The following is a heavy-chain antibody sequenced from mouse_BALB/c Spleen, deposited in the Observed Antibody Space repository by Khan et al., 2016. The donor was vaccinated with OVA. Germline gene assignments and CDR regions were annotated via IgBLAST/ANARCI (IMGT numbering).Heavy chain of an antibody. CDR2: ISGDSNTI. Sequence: EVQRVESGGDLVQPGGSRTLSCAASGFTFSSYGMHWVRQAPEKGLEWVAYISGDSNTIYYADTVQGRFTISRDNPRNTLFLQLTSLMSEDTAMYYCATSYFDGYYFDYWGPGTTLTGSS. V-gene: IGHV5-17*02. CDR1: GFTFSSYG. J-gene: IGHJ2*01. D-gene: IGHD1-1*01. CDR3: ATSYFDGYYFDY.